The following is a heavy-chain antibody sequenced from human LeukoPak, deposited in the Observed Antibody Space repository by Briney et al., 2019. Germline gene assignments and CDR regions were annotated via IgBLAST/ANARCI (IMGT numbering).Heavy chain of an antibody. D-gene: IGHD3-22*01. J-gene: IGHJ4*02. CDR1: GFTFSSYS. V-gene: IGHV3-21*01. CDR2: ISSSSSYI. CDR3: ARDFRHYYDKVDY. Sequence: GGSLRLSCAASGFTFSSYSMNWVRQAPGKGLEWVSSISSSSSYIYYADSVKGRFTISRDNTKNSLYLQMNSLRAEDTAVYYCARDFRHYYDKVDYWGQGTLVTVSS.